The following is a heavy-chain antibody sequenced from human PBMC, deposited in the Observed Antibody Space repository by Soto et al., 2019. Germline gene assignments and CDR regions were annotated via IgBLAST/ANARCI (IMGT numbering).Heavy chain of an antibody. Sequence: PSQTLSLTCAISGDSVSSNSAAWNWIRQSPSRGLEWLGRTYYRSKWYNDYAVSVKSRITINPDTSKNQFSLQLNSVTPEDTAVYYCARLSVAGRRYYYYGMDVWGQGTTVTVSS. J-gene: IGHJ6*02. CDR3: ARLSVAGRRYYYYGMDV. D-gene: IGHD6-19*01. CDR1: GDSVSSNSAA. V-gene: IGHV6-1*01. CDR2: TYYRSKWYN.